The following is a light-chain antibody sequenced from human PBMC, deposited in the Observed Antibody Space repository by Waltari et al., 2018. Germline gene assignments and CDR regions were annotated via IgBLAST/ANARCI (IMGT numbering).Light chain of an antibody. CDR1: SGDVGAHNY. CDR3: NSYTSSTNVV. J-gene: IGLJ2*01. V-gene: IGLV2-14*03. CDR2: DVS. Sequence: QSVLPQSASVSGAPGQSITLSCPGTSGDVGAHNYVSWYQQHPGKAPQLIIYDVSKRPSGVSNRISASKSGNTASLTISGLQAEDEAHYYCNSYTSSTNVVFGGGTKLTVL.